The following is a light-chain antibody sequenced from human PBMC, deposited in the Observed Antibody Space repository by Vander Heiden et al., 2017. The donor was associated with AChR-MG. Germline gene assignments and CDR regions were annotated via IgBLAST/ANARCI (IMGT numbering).Light chain of an antibody. J-gene: IGLJ2*01. CDR1: SSDVGGYNY. Sequence: QSALTQHASVSGSPGQSITISCTGTSSDVGGYNYVSWYQQHPGKAPKLMIYDVSKRPSGVSNRFSSSKSGNTASLTISGLQAEDEADYYCSSYTSSSTLVVFGGGTKLTVL. CDR3: SSYTSSSTLVV. V-gene: IGLV2-14*01. CDR2: DVS.